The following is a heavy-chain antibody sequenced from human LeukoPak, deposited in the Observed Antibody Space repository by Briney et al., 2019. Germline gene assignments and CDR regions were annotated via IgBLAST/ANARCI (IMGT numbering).Heavy chain of an antibody. Sequence: GAAVRISCKTSGYTFTADYLYWVRQAPGRGLEWVGWISTNSGDTKYGGKFQGRVTMTRDKSISTAYMELSSLTSDDTAMYFCARLRVRKFDYWGQGAQVIVSS. J-gene: IGHJ4*02. CDR3: ARLRVRKFDY. V-gene: IGHV1-2*02. CDR1: GYTFTADY. CDR2: ISTNSGDT. D-gene: IGHD1-14*01.